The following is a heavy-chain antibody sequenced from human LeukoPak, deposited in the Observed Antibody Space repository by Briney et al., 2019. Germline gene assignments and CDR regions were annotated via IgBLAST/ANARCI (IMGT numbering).Heavy chain of an antibody. CDR3: ARDFGRRPYYFDY. V-gene: IGHV3-48*01. D-gene: IGHD3-10*01. Sequence: GGSLRLSCAASGFTFSSYSMNWVRQAPGKGLEWVSYISSSSSTIYYADSVKGRFTISRDNAKNSLYLQMNSLRAEDTAVYYCARDFGRRPYYFDYWGQGTLVTVSS. J-gene: IGHJ4*02. CDR1: GFTFSSYS. CDR2: ISSSSSTI.